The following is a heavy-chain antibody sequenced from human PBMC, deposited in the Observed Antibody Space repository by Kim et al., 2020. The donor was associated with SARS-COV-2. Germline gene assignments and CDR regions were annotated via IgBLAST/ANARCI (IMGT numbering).Heavy chain of an antibody. CDR1: GYTFTGYY. J-gene: IGHJ6*02. V-gene: IGHV1-2*02. Sequence: ASVKVSCKASGYTFTGYYMHWVRQAPGQGLEWMGWINPNSGGTNYAQKFQGRVTMTRDTSISTAYMELSRLRSDDTAVYYCARPTHPYGDYEAWHGMDVWGQGTTVTVSS. D-gene: IGHD4-17*01. CDR2: INPNSGGT. CDR3: ARPTHPYGDYEAWHGMDV.